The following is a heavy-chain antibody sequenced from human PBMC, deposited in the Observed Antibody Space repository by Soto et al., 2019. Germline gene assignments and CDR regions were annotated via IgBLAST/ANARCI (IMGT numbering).Heavy chain of an antibody. CDR1: GLNFRTYW. Sequence: EVQLVESGGGLVQPGGSLTVSCAASGLNFRTYWMSWVRQAPGKGLEWVANINEDGSDKYYVDSVKGRLTVSRDNAKNVLYLQMNSMRAEDTAVYYCAREGFSYGPKGAVFDHWGQGSLVTVSS. CDR3: AREGFSYGPKGAVFDH. D-gene: IGHD5-18*01. CDR2: INEDGSDK. V-gene: IGHV3-7*03. J-gene: IGHJ4*02.